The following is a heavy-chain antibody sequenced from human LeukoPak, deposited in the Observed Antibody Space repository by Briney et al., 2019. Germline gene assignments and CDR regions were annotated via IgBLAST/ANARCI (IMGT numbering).Heavy chain of an antibody. CDR3: ARHRDYYDT. Sequence: SETLSLTCTVSGASINNNFWTWIRQPPGKGLEWIGYIYSSGSANYNPSLKSRVIISRDTSKNQIPLNLTSVTAADTAVYFCARHRDYYDTWGHGTLVTVSS. CDR2: IYSSGSA. V-gene: IGHV4-59*08. CDR1: GASINNNF. D-gene: IGHD3-22*01. J-gene: IGHJ4*01.